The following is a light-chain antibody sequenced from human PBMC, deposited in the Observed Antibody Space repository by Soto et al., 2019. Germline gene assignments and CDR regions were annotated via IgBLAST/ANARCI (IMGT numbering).Light chain of an antibody. CDR3: MQALQNPIT. CDR2: LVS. V-gene: IGKV2-28*01. J-gene: IGKJ5*01. Sequence: EIVMTQSPLSLPVTPGEPASISCRSSQSLLHRNGATYLAWYLQKPGQCPDLLIYLVSKRAFGVHERFRRSGSGNDFTLKISRVEAEDVGIYYCMQALQNPITFGQGTRLEI. CDR1: QSLLHRNGATY.